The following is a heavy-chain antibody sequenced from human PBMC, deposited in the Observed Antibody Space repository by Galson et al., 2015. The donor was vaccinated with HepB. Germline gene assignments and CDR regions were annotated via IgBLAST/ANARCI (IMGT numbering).Heavy chain of an antibody. D-gene: IGHD3-16*01. CDR3: ARGGSPLFVWGQPQCNFFDY. V-gene: IGHV6-1*01. J-gene: IGHJ4*02. Sequence: CAISGDSVSSTSAVWNWVRQSPSRGLEWLGRTWYRSKWYYEFAVSVESRITINPDTSKNHFSLTLSSVTAADTAVYFCARGGSPLFVWGQPQCNFFDYWGRGTLVTVSS. CDR2: TWYRSKWYY. CDR1: GDSVSSTSAV.